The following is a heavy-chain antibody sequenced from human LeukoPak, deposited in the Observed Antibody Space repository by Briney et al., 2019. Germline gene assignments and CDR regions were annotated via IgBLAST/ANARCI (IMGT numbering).Heavy chain of an antibody. V-gene: IGHV3-23*01. CDR1: GFTFSSYA. Sequence: GGSLRLSCAASGFTFSSYAMSWVRQAPGKGLEWVSVISGSGGSTYYADSVKGRFTISRDNSKNTLYLQMNSLRAEDTAVYYCAKDLTLRFLEWPTEYYFDYWGQGTLVTVSS. D-gene: IGHD3-3*01. CDR3: AKDLTLRFLEWPTEYYFDY. J-gene: IGHJ4*02. CDR2: ISGSGGST.